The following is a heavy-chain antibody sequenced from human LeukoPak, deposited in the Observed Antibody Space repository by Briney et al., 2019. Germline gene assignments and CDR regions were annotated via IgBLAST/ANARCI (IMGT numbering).Heavy chain of an antibody. CDR1: GFTFSSYA. D-gene: IGHD3-10*01. CDR2: ISYDGSNK. J-gene: IGHJ5*02. Sequence: WGSLRLSCAASGFTFSSYAMHWVRQAPGKGLEWVAVISYDGSNKYYAYSVKGRFTISRDNSKNTLYLQINSLRAEDTAVYYCASDRRYYYGSGSYYKSWGQGTLVTVSS. V-gene: IGHV3-30*04. CDR3: ASDRRYYYGSGSYYKS.